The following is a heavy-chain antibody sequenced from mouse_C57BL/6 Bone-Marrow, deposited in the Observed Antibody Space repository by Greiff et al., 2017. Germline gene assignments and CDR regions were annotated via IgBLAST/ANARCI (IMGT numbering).Heavy chain of an antibody. CDR1: GFTFSDYY. Sequence: EVHLVESEGGLVQPGSSMKLSCTASGFTFSDYYMAWVRQVPEKGLEWVANINYDGSSTYYLDSLKSRFIISRDNAKNILYLQMSSLKSEDTATYYCARARGLLLRRDYAMDYWGQGTSVTVSS. J-gene: IGHJ4*01. CDR3: ARARGLLLRRDYAMDY. D-gene: IGHD1-1*01. V-gene: IGHV5-16*01. CDR2: INYDGSST.